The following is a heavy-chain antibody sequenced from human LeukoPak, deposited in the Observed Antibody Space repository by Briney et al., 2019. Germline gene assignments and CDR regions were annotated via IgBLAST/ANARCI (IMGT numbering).Heavy chain of an antibody. V-gene: IGHV3-53*01. J-gene: IGHJ2*01. CDR1: GFTFSSYA. CDR2: IYSGGST. D-gene: IGHD6-19*01. CDR3: ARAHFSSGWYRYFDL. Sequence: ASLRLSCAASGFTFSSYAMSWVRQAPGKVQEWGSVIYSGGSTYYADSVKGRSTISRDNSKNTLYLQMNILRAEDTAVYYCARAHFSSGWYRYFDLWGRGTLVTVSS.